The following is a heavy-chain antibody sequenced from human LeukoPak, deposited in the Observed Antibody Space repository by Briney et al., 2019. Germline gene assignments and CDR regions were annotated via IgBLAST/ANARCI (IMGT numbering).Heavy chain of an antibody. Sequence: GASVKVSCKTSGYTFTGYYMHWVRQAPGQGLEWMGWINPNSGGTNYAQKFQGRVTMTRDTSISTAHMELSRLRSDDTAVYYCARVLYSSGWYDYWGQGTLVTVSS. CDR2: INPNSGGT. CDR1: GYTFTGYY. J-gene: IGHJ4*02. CDR3: ARVLYSSGWYDY. V-gene: IGHV1-2*02. D-gene: IGHD6-19*01.